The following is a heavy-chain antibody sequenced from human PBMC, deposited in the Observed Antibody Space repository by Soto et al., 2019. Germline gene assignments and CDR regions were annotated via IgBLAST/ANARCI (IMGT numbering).Heavy chain of an antibody. J-gene: IGHJ4*02. Sequence: GGSLRLSCAASGFTFSSYSMNWVRQAPGKGLEWVSYISSSSSTIYYADSVKGRFTISRDNAKNSLYLQMNSLRAEDTAVYYCARDRRWQQLVFDYWGQGTLVTVSS. CDR1: GFTFSSYS. CDR2: ISSSSSTI. CDR3: ARDRRWQQLVFDY. D-gene: IGHD6-13*01. V-gene: IGHV3-48*01.